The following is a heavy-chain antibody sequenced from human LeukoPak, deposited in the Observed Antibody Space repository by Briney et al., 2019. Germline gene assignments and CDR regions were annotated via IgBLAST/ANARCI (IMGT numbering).Heavy chain of an antibody. D-gene: IGHD5-18*01. CDR1: GFTFSSYS. CDR3: AKDGYSYEDY. V-gene: IGHV3-21*04. CDR2: ISSSSSYI. Sequence: GGSLSLSRAASGFTFSSYSMNWVRQAPGKGLEWVSSISSSSSYIYYADSVKGRFTISRDNAKNSLYLQMNSLRAEDTAVYYCAKDGYSYEDYWGQGTLVTVSS. J-gene: IGHJ4*02.